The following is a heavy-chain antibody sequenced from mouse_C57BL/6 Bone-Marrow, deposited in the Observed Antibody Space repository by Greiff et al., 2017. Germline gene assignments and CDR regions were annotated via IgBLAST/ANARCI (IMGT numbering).Heavy chain of an antibody. CDR2: IYPGSGST. Sequence: QVQLQQPGAELVKPGASVKMSCKASGYTFTSYWITWVKQRPGQGLEWIGDIYPGSGSTNYNEKFKSKATLTVDTSSSTAYMQLSSLTSEDSAVYYCERGEYYSNHFDYWGQGTALTVSS. CDR3: ERGEYYSNHFDY. V-gene: IGHV1-55*01. J-gene: IGHJ2*01. CDR1: GYTFTSYW. D-gene: IGHD2-5*01.